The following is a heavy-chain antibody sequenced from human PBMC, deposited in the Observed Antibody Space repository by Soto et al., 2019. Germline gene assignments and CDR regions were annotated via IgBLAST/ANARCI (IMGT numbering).Heavy chain of an antibody. CDR1: GFTFSTAW. D-gene: IGHD1-26*01. Sequence: ESGGGLVKPGGSLRLSCAASGFTFSTAWVTWVRQAPGKGLEWVGRIKSKTDGETTDYAAPVKGRFTISRDDSKNMLYLQMNSLKTEDTAVYYCTTGSGSYYKDLVWFDHWGQGTLVTVSS. CDR2: IKSKTDGETT. J-gene: IGHJ5*02. CDR3: TTGSGSYYKDLVWFDH. V-gene: IGHV3-15*01.